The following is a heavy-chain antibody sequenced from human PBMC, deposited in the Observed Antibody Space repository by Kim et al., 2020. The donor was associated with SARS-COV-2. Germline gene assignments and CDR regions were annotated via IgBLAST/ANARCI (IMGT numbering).Heavy chain of an antibody. J-gene: IGHJ4*02. CDR2: MSATSGTT. V-gene: IGHV3-23*01. D-gene: IGHD3-10*01. CDR3: AKSFGEGRGHFYS. CDR1: GFSFSSYA. Sequence: GGSLRLSCAASGFSFSSYAMSWVRQAPGKGLEWVAAMSATSGTTYYADSVQGRFAMSRDNSKSTLHLQMASLTAEDTAVYYCAKSFGEGRGHFYSWGQG.